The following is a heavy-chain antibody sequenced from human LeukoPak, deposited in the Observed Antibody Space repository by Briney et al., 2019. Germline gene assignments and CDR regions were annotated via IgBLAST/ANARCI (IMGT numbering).Heavy chain of an antibody. CDR3: ARTYSGSYYPFDY. V-gene: IGHV4-59*01. CDR1: GGSISSYY. Sequence: PSETLSLTCTVSGGSISSYYWSWIRQPPGKGLEWIGYIYYSGSTNYNPSLKSRVTISVDTSKNQFSLKLSSVTAADTAVYYCARTYSGSYYPFDYWGQGTLVTVSS. CDR2: IYYSGST. D-gene: IGHD1-26*01. J-gene: IGHJ4*02.